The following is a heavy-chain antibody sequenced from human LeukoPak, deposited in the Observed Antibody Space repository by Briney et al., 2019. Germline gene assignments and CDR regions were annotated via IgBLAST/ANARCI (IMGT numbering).Heavy chain of an antibody. D-gene: IGHD6-19*01. Sequence: SETLSLTCTVSGGSISSYYWSWIRQPPGKGLEWIGHIYYSGSTNYNPSLKSRVTISVDTSKNQFSLKLSSVTAADTAVYYCTRGVAGKLDYWGQGTLVTVSS. CDR1: GGSISSYY. V-gene: IGHV4-59*01. CDR3: TRGVAGKLDY. J-gene: IGHJ4*02. CDR2: IYYSGST.